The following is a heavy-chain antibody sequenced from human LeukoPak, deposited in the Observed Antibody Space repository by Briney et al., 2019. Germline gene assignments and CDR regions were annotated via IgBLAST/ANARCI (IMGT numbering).Heavy chain of an antibody. Sequence: ASVKVSCKASGFTFTNYGITWVRQAPGQGLEWVGWISAYNGNTNYAQKLEGRVTMTIDTSTSTVYMDLRSLRFDDTAVYYCARAEANSDWPWRHFQYWGQGTLVTVSS. CDR1: GFTFTNYG. CDR3: ARAEANSDWPWRHFQY. D-gene: IGHD6-19*01. V-gene: IGHV1-18*04. J-gene: IGHJ1*01. CDR2: ISAYNGNT.